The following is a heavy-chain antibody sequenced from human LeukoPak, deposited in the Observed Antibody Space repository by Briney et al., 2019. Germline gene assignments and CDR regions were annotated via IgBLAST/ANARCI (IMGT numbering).Heavy chain of an antibody. Sequence: GGSLRLSCAASGFTFSSYAMCWVRQAPGEGLEWLSAISGNGDSTYYADSVKGRFTISRDNSKNTLYLQMNSLRAEDTAVYYCASSSWNYYDSSGYPHWGQGTLVTVSS. J-gene: IGHJ1*01. CDR3: ASSSWNYYDSSGYPH. CDR2: ISGNGDST. CDR1: GFTFSSYA. D-gene: IGHD3-22*01. V-gene: IGHV3-23*01.